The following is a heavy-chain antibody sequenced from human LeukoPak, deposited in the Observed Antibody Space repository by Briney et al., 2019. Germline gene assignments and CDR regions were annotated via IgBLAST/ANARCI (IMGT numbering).Heavy chain of an antibody. Sequence: PSETLSLTCTVSGDSLRSGGYYWTWIRQHPGKGLEWIGYICYNGSTYYNPSLKSRVTISVDTSKNQFSLKLSSVTAADTAVYYCAALLGDGSIDYWGQGTLVTVSS. CDR1: GDSLRSGGYY. J-gene: IGHJ4*02. V-gene: IGHV4-31*03. D-gene: IGHD2-21*02. CDR2: ICYNGST. CDR3: AALLGDGSIDY.